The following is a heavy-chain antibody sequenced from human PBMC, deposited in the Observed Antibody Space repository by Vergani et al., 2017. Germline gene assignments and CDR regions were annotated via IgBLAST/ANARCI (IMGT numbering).Heavy chain of an antibody. V-gene: IGHV3-23*01. J-gene: IGHJ5*02. CDR2: ISGSGGST. D-gene: IGHD3-16*02. Sequence: EVQLLASGGGLVQPGGSLRLSCAASGFTFSSYAMSWVRQAPGKGLEWVSAISGSGGSTYYADSVKGRFTISRDNSKNTLYLQMNSLRAEDTAVYYCATDRLMITCGGVIAVGHWGQGTLVTVSS. CDR3: ATDRLMITCGGVIAVGH. CDR1: GFTFSSYA.